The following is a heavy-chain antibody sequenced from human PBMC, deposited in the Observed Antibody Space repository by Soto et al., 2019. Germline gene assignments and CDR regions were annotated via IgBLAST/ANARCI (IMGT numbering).Heavy chain of an antibody. D-gene: IGHD2-15*01. CDR1: GFTFDNYG. J-gene: IGHJ6*02. V-gene: IGHV3-30*18. Sequence: QVQLVESGGGVVQPGRSLRLSCAASGFTFDNYGLHWVRQAPGKGLEWVAVISYDGSKKFYADSVTGRFTISRDNSKNTLYLQMNTLRVEDTAVYYCAKDLDVVVVVTATRGLDVWGQGTLVTVS. CDR3: AKDLDVVVVVTATRGLDV. CDR2: ISYDGSKK.